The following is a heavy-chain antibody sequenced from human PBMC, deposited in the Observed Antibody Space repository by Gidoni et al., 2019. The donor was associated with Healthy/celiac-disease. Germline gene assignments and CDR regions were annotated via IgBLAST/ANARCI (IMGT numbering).Heavy chain of an antibody. V-gene: IGHV3-9*01. CDR1: GFTFDDYA. Sequence: EVQLVESGGGLVQPGRSLRLSCAASGFTFDDYAMHWVRQAPGKGLEWVSGISWNSGSIGYADSVKGRFTISRDNAKNSLYLQMNSLRAEDTALYYWAKVLLRYDILDGMDVWGQGTTVTVSS. CDR2: ISWNSGSI. CDR3: AKVLLRYDILDGMDV. J-gene: IGHJ6*02. D-gene: IGHD3-9*01.